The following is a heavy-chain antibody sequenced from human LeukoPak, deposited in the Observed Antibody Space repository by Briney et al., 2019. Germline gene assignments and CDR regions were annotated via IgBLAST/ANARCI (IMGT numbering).Heavy chain of an antibody. D-gene: IGHD3-3*01. Sequence: SVKVSCKASGGTFSSYAISWVRQAPGQGLEWMGGIIPIFGTANYAQKFQGRVTITADESTSTAYMELSSLRSEDTAVYYCARLNYDFWSGYYTDFDYCGQGTLVTVSS. CDR3: ARLNYDFWSGYYTDFDY. J-gene: IGHJ4*02. CDR1: GGTFSSYA. CDR2: IIPIFGTA. V-gene: IGHV1-69*13.